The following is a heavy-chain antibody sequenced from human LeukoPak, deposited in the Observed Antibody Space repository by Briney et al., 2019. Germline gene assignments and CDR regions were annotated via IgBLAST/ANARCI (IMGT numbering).Heavy chain of an antibody. D-gene: IGHD3-22*01. J-gene: IGHJ6*02. V-gene: IGHV3-23*01. Sequence: PGGSLRLSCAASGFTFSSYAMSWVRQAPGEGLEWVSAISGSGGSTYYADSVKGRFTISRDNSKNTLYLQMNSLRAEDTAVYYCAKEIVVVITPYYYYGMDVWGQGTTVTVSS. CDR1: GFTFSSYA. CDR2: ISGSGGST. CDR3: AKEIVVVITPYYYYGMDV.